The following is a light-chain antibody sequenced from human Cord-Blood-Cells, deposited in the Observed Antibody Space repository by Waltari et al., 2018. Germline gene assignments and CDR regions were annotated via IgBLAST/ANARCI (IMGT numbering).Light chain of an antibody. CDR1: QSVSSN. Sequence: EIVMTQSPATLSVSPGERATLSCRASQSVSSNLAWYQQKPGQAPRLLIYGASTRATGIPARFSGSGSGTEFTLTISSLQSEDFAVYYCQLYNNWLLTFGGGTKVEIK. CDR2: GAS. J-gene: IGKJ4*01. CDR3: QLYNNWLLT. V-gene: IGKV3-15*01.